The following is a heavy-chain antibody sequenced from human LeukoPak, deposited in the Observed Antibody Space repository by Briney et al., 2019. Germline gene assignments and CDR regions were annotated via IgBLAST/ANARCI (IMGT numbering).Heavy chain of an antibody. CDR3: ARDDYGDSKGWFDP. V-gene: IGHV1-18*04. CDR1: GYTFTGYY. CDR2: ISAYNGNT. D-gene: IGHD4-17*01. J-gene: IGHJ5*02. Sequence: ASVKVSCKASGYTFTGYYMHWVRQAPGQGLEWMGWISAYNGNTNYAQKFQGRVTMTTDTSTSTAYMELRSLRSDDTAVYYCARDDYGDSKGWFDPWGQGTLVTVSS.